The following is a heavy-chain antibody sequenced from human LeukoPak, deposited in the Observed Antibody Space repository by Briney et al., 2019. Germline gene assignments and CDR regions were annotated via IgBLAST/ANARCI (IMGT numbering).Heavy chain of an antibody. CDR1: GYSISSGYY. J-gene: IGHJ4*02. CDR3: ARDDGGTVAGTFDY. CDR2: IYHSGST. Sequence: PSETLSLTCTVSGYSISSGYYWGWIRQPPGKGLEWIGSIYHSGSTYYHPSLKGRVTMSVDTSKNQFSLKLNSVTAADTAFYYCARDDGGTVAGTFDYWGQGTLVTVSS. V-gene: IGHV4-38-2*02. D-gene: IGHD6-19*01.